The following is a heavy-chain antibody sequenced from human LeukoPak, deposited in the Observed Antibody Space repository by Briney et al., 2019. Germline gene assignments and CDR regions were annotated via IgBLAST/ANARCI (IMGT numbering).Heavy chain of an antibody. CDR1: GYTFNSYG. D-gene: IGHD5-12*01. CDR3: AREGEIGYDLSDY. V-gene: IGHV1-46*02. Sequence: ASVKVSCKASGYTFNSYGITWVRQAPGQGLEWMGIINPSGGSTSYAQKFQGRVTVTRDTSTSTVYMELSSLRSEDTAMYYCAREGEIGYDLSDYWGQGTLVTVSS. J-gene: IGHJ4*02. CDR2: INPSGGST.